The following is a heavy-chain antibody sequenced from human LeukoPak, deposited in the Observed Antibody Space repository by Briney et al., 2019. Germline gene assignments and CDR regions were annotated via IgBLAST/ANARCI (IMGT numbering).Heavy chain of an antibody. V-gene: IGHV4-30-4*08. Sequence: SQTLSLTCTVSGGSISSGDYYWSWIRQPPGKGLEWIGYIYYSGSTYYNPSLKSRVTISVDTSKNQFSLKLSSVTAADTAVYYCARVGLLHARVDYWGQGTLVTVSP. CDR1: GGSISSGDYY. D-gene: IGHD3-22*01. J-gene: IGHJ4*02. CDR2: IYYSGST. CDR3: ARVGLLHARVDY.